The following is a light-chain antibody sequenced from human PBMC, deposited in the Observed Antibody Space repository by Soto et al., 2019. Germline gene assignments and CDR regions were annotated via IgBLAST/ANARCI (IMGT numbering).Light chain of an antibody. CDR3: QQYGSSRRWT. CDR2: GAS. Sequence: EIVLTQSPGTLSLSPGERATLSCRASQSVSSSYLAWYQKTPGQAPRLLIYGASSRATGIPDRCSGSGSGTDVTITIISLEPEEFAVYYCQQYGSSRRWTFGQGTKVEIK. CDR1: QSVSSSY. V-gene: IGKV3-20*01. J-gene: IGKJ1*01.